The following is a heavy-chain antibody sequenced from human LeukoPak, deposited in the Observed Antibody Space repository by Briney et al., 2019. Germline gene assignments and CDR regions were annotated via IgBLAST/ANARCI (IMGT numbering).Heavy chain of an antibody. CDR2: IKQDGSEK. CDR3: ARDYTGGWNDY. D-gene: IGHD7-27*01. Sequence: GGSLRLSCAASGFTFSSYWMSWVRQAPGKGLEWVANIKQDGSEKHYVDSVKGRFTISRDNTKNSLYLQMNSLRAEDTAVYYCARDYTGGWNDYWGQGTLVIVSS. V-gene: IGHV3-7*01. CDR1: GFTFSSYW. J-gene: IGHJ4*02.